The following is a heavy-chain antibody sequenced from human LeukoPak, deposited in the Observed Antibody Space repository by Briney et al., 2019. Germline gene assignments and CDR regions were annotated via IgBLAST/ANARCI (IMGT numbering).Heavy chain of an antibody. CDR2: ISSSGSTI. D-gene: IGHD3-22*01. V-gene: IGHV3-48*03. Sequence: PGGSLRLSCAASGFTFSSYEMNWVRQAPGKGLEWVSYISSSGSTIYYADSVKGRFTISRDNAKNSLYLQMNSLRAEDTAVYYCARVRGGPYDSSGYYIDYWGQGTLVTVSS. CDR1: GFTFSSYE. CDR3: ARVRGGPYDSSGYYIDY. J-gene: IGHJ4*02.